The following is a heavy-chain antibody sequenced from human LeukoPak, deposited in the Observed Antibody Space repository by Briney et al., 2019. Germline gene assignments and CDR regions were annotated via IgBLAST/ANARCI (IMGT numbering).Heavy chain of an antibody. CDR1: GGTFSNYA. J-gene: IGHJ4*02. V-gene: IGHV1-69*05. CDR2: IIPIFGTA. Sequence: ASVKVSCKASGGTFSNYAISWVRQAPGQGLEWMGGIIPIFGTANFAQKFQGRVTITTDESTTTAFMDLSSLRSEDTAVYYCARHRRSWFIHGGRFDYWGQGTLVTVSS. CDR3: ARHRRSWFIHGGRFDY. D-gene: IGHD6-13*01.